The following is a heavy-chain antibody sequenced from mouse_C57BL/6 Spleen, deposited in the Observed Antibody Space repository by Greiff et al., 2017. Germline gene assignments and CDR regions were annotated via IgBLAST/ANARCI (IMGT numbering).Heavy chain of an antibody. Sequence: LQESGAELVRPGTSVKVSCKASGYAFTNYLIEWVKQRPGQGLEWIGVINPGSGGTNYNEKFKGKATLTADKSSSTAYMQLSSLTSEDSAVYFCAREDYSYFDYWGQGTTLTVSS. CDR3: AREDYSYFDY. CDR1: GYAFTNYL. CDR2: INPGSGGT. J-gene: IGHJ2*01. V-gene: IGHV1-54*01. D-gene: IGHD1-1*01.